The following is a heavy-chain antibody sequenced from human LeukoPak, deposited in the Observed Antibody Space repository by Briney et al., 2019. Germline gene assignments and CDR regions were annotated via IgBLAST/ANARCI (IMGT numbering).Heavy chain of an antibody. CDR2: ISSSSIYI. V-gene: IGHV3-21*01. CDR3: ARGRVGQWLVDAFDI. CDR1: GFTFNTYT. D-gene: IGHD6-19*01. J-gene: IGHJ3*02. Sequence: GGSLRLSCAASGFTFNTYTINWVRQAPGKGLEWVSSISSSSIYIYYADSLKGRFTISRNNAKNSLYLHIDSLRAEDTAVYYCARGRVGQWLVDAFDIWGQGTMVTVSS.